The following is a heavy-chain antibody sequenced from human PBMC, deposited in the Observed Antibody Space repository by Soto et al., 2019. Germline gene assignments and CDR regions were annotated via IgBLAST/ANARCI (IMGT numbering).Heavy chain of an antibody. Sequence: SQTLSLICAISGDSVPLKSAAWHLIRQSPSRGLEWLGRTYYRSKWSSNYAVSVKSRITSNPDTSKNQFSLQLRSVTPDDTAMYYCARTGDYLFDYWGQGTLVTVSS. CDR2: TYYRSKWSS. V-gene: IGHV6-1*01. CDR1: GDSVPLKSAA. CDR3: ARTGDYLFDY. J-gene: IGHJ4*02. D-gene: IGHD7-27*01.